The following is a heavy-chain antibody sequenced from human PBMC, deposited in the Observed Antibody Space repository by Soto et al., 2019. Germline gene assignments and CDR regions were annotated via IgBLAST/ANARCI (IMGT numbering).Heavy chain of an antibody. Sequence: PGWSLRLSCTASGFSFGDYAMTWVRQAPGKGLEWVGFIRSRAYGTTTEYAASVKGRFIISRDDSKSIAYLQMNSLKTEDTAVYDGKSGAGNWGQGT. CDR1: GFSFGDYA. J-gene: IGHJ4*02. V-gene: IGHV3-49*04. CDR2: IRSRAYGTTT. D-gene: IGHD6-19*01. CDR3: KSGAGN.